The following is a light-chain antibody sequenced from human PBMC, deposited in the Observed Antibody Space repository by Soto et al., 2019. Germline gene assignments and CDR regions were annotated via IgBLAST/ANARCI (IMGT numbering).Light chain of an antibody. Sequence: QTVVSQEPSFSVSHGETVTLTCGLTSASVLTSYYPSWYQQTPGQAPRTLIYSTNIRSSGVPDRFSGSILGNKAALTITGAQADDESDYYCALYVGSGTVVFGGGTQLTVL. J-gene: IGLJ2*01. V-gene: IGLV8-61*01. CDR1: SASVLTSYY. CDR2: STN. CDR3: ALYVGSGTVV.